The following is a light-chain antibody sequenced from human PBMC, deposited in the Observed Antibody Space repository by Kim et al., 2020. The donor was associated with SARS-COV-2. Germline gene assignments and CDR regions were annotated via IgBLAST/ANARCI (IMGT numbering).Light chain of an antibody. J-gene: IGLJ1*01. CDR1: SLIRYY. Sequence: GQTVTITCQGDSLIRYYASWYQQKPGQAPVLVMYGKNSRPSGVPDRFSGSSSGDTTSLTLTGAQAEDEAVYYCSSRDSTGNLGVFGAGTKVTVL. V-gene: IGLV3-19*01. CDR3: SSRDSTGNLGV. CDR2: GKN.